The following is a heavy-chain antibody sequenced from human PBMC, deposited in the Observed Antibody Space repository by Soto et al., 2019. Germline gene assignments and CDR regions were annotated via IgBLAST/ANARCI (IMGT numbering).Heavy chain of an antibody. CDR1: GGSISSSNW. Sequence: QVQLQESGPGLVKPSGTLSLTCAVSGGSISSSNWWSWVRQPPGKGLEWIGEIYHSGSTNYNTSRKRGVTIPVDKSKNQFALKLSAVTDADTAGYDCARLIAAAGKGDYWGQGTLGTVSS. D-gene: IGHD6-13*01. J-gene: IGHJ4*02. CDR2: IYHSGST. CDR3: ARLIAAAGKGDY. V-gene: IGHV4-4*02.